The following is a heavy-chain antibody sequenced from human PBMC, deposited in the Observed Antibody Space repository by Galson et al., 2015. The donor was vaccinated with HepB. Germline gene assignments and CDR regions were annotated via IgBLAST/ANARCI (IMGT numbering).Heavy chain of an antibody. CDR3: ARVYEGIRSNKYYYYYMDV. D-gene: IGHD5/OR15-5a*01. Sequence: SLRLSCAASGFTFSSYSMNWVRQAPGKGLEWVSSISSSSSYIYYADSVKGRFTISRDNAKNSLYLQMNSLRAEDTAVYYCARVYEGIRSNKYYYYYMDVWGKGTTVTVSS. V-gene: IGHV3-21*01. CDR2: ISSSSSYI. J-gene: IGHJ6*03. CDR1: GFTFSSYS.